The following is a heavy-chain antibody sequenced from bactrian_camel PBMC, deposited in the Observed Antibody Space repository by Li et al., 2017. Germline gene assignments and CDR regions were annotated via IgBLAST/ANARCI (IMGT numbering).Heavy chain of an antibody. CDR1: GSNYCL. Sequence: HVQLVESGGGAVETGGSLSLSCQWSGSNYCLGWYRQGPGGEREGVAGIESDGKVSYSDSVKGRFTISKDNFKKILYLQMNGLKPADTGMYYCAADVAWNRLPCVWRLNCMSMPIGARRGPRSPSP. CDR2: IESDGKV. D-gene: IGHD1*01. V-gene: IGHV3S53*01. J-gene: IGHJ4*01.